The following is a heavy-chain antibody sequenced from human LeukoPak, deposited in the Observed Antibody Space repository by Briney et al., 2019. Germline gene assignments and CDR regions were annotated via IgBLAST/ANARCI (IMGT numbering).Heavy chain of an antibody. CDR3: ARDMGWQQFDQ. V-gene: IGHV3-7*01. D-gene: IGHD5-24*01. CDR1: GFTFSSYA. CDR2: IKKGGGET. J-gene: IGHJ4*02. Sequence: GGSLRLSCAASGFTFSSYAMSWVRQAPGKGLERVANIKKGGGETYYMESVKGRFTISRDNARNSLYLQMNSLTVEDTAVYYCARDMGWQQFDQWGQGTLVTVSS.